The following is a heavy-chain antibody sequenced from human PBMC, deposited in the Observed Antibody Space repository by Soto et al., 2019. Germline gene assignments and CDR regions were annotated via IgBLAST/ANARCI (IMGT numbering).Heavy chain of an antibody. J-gene: IGHJ4*02. Sequence: PSETLSLTCTVSGGSISSYYWSWIRQPPGKELEWIGYIYYSGSTNYNPSLKSRVTISVDTSKNQFSLKLSSVTAADTAIYYCARHEGSPIFGVVLYFKYWGPGTLVTVSS. CDR3: ARHEGSPIFGVVLYFKY. D-gene: IGHD3-3*01. V-gene: IGHV4-59*08. CDR2: IYYSGST. CDR1: GGSISSYY.